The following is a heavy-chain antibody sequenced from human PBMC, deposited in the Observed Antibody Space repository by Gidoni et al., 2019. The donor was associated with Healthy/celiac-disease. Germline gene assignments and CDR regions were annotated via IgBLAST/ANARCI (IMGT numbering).Heavy chain of an antibody. CDR2: ISGSGGST. J-gene: IGHJ5*02. V-gene: IGHV3-23*01. CDR1: GFNFSSYA. D-gene: IGHD2-2*01. Sequence: SGFNFSSYAMSWVRQAPGKGLEWVSLISGSGGSTYYADSVKGRFTISGDNSKNTLFLQMDSLRAEDTAVYYCAKVATAMRGWFDPWGQGTLVTVSS. CDR3: AKVATAMRGWFDP.